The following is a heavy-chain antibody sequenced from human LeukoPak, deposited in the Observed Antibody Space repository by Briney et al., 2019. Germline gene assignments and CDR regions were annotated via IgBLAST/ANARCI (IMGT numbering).Heavy chain of an antibody. J-gene: IGHJ2*01. CDR1: VGSFSGYY. Sequence: SETLSLTCAVYVGSFSGYYWSWIRQPPGRGLEWMGEINHSGSTNYNPPLKSRVPISVDTSKNQFSLKLSSVTAVDTAVYYCARGGPAYDYVWGSYRPYWYFDLWGRGTLVTVSS. D-gene: IGHD3-16*02. CDR2: INHSGST. CDR3: ARGGPAYDYVWGSYRPYWYFDL. V-gene: IGHV4-34*01.